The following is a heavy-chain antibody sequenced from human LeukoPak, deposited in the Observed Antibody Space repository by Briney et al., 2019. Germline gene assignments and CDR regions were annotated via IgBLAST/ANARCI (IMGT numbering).Heavy chain of an antibody. J-gene: IGHJ6*03. Sequence: EASVKVSCKASGGTFSSYAISWVRQAPGQGLEWMGRIIPILGIANYAQKFQGRVTITADKSTSTAYMELSSLRSEDTAVYYCARVTDYSNYYMDVWGKGTTVTVSS. V-gene: IGHV1-69*04. CDR1: GGTFSSYA. CDR3: ARVTDYSNYYMDV. D-gene: IGHD4-11*01. CDR2: IIPILGIA.